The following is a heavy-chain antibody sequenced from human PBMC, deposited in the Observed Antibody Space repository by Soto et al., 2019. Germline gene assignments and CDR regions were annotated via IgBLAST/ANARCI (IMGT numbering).Heavy chain of an antibody. CDR1: GFTFSSYA. D-gene: IGHD6-19*01. CDR3: AKDGQWLVRSPPLPDY. Sequence: EVQLLESGGGLVQPGGSLRLSCAASGFTFSSYAMSWVRQALGKGLEWVSAISGSGGSTYYADSVKGRFTISRDNSKNTLYLQMNSLRVEDTAVYYCAKDGQWLVRSPPLPDYWGQGTLVTVSS. J-gene: IGHJ4*02. V-gene: IGHV3-23*01. CDR2: ISGSGGST.